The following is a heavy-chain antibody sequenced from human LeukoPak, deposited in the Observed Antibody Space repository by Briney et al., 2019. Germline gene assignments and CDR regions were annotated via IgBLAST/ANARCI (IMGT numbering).Heavy chain of an antibody. J-gene: IGHJ5*02. Sequence: GASVKVSCKASGYTFTGYYMHWVRQAPGQGLEWMGWINPNSGGTNYAQKFQGRVTITADKSTSTAYMELSSLRSEDTAVYYCARDTLDYDFWSGYLREGEYNWFDPWGQGTLVTVSS. CDR1: GYTFTGYY. CDR3: ARDTLDYDFWSGYLREGEYNWFDP. V-gene: IGHV1-2*02. D-gene: IGHD3-3*01. CDR2: INPNSGGT.